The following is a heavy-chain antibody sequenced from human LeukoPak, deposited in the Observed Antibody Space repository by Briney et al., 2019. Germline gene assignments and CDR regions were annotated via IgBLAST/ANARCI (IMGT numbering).Heavy chain of an antibody. CDR2: IYYSGST. V-gene: IGHV4-39*01. CDR1: GGSISSSSYY. D-gene: IGHD3-9*01. J-gene: IGHJ4*02. CDR3: ASLYYYILTGYYSGPFDY. Sequence: SETLSLTCTVSGGSISSSSYYWGWIRQPPGKGLEWIGSIYYSGSTYYNPSLKSRVTISVDTSKNQFSLKLSSVTAADTAVYYCASLYYYILTGYYSGPFDYWGQGTLVTVSS.